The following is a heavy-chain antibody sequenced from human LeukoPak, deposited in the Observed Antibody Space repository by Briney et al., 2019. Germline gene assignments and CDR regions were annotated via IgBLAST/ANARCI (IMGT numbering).Heavy chain of an antibody. V-gene: IGHV4-4*07. Sequence: PSETLSLTCTISGASITSYYRNWIRQPAGKGLEWIGRIYASGSTYYSPSLKSRVTMSVDTSKNQFSLKLSSVTAADTAVYYCARVSPHFHPAAVVTGYYYYMDVWGKGTTVTVSS. J-gene: IGHJ6*03. CDR1: GASITSYY. D-gene: IGHD2-15*01. CDR3: ARVSPHFHPAAVVTGYYYYMDV. CDR2: IYASGST.